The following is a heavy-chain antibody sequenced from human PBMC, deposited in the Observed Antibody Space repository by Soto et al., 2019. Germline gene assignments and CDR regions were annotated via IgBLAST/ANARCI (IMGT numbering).Heavy chain of an antibody. Sequence: QVQLVESGGGVVQPGRSLRLSCAASGFTFSSYAMHWVRQAPGKGLEWVAVISYDGSNKYYADSVKGRFTISRDNSKNTRFLQTNSMRAEDTAGYYCASDYGDYGYNWFVSWGQGTLVTVPS. CDR3: ASDYGDYGYNWFVS. J-gene: IGHJ5*01. D-gene: IGHD4-17*01. CDR1: GFTFSSYA. CDR2: ISYDGSNK. V-gene: IGHV3-30-3*01.